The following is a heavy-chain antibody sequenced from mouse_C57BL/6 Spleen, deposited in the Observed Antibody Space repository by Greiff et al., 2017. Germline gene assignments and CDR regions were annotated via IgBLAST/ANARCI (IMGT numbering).Heavy chain of an antibody. D-gene: IGHD1-3*01. Sequence: VKQSCKASGYTFTSYWMQWVKQRPGQGLEWIGEIDPSDSYTNYNQKFKGKATLTVDTSSSTAYMQLSSLTSEDSAVYYCASSSLAYWGQGTLVTVSA. CDR2: IDPSDSYT. CDR3: ASSSLAY. J-gene: IGHJ3*01. CDR1: GYTFTSYW. V-gene: IGHV1-50*01.